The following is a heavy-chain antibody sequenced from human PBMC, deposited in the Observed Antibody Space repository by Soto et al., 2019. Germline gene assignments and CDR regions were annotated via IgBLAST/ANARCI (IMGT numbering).Heavy chain of an antibody. D-gene: IGHD2-2*01. J-gene: IGHJ4*02. Sequence: EVQLVESGGGLVQPGESLRLSCAASGFTFSSYSMNWVRQAPGKGLEWVSYIHNSSSTIYYADSVRGRFTISRDNAKNSPYLQMNSLRDEDTAVYYCARGVQIIVLLPAAIDYWGQGTLVTVSS. CDR1: GFTFSSYS. V-gene: IGHV3-48*02. CDR3: ARGVQIIVLLPAAIDY. CDR2: IHNSSSTI.